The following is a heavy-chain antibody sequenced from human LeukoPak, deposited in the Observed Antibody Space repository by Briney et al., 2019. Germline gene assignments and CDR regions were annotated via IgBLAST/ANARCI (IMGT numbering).Heavy chain of an antibody. V-gene: IGHV1-2*02. CDR1: GYTFTGYY. CDR2: INPNSGGT. D-gene: IGHD1-1*01. Sequence: GASVKVSCKASGYTFTGYYMHWVRQAPGQGLEGMGWINPNSGGTNYAQKFQGRVTMTRDTSISTAYMELSRLRSDDTAVYYCARVGRLEPYAFDIWGQGTMVTVSS. CDR3: ARVGRLEPYAFDI. J-gene: IGHJ3*02.